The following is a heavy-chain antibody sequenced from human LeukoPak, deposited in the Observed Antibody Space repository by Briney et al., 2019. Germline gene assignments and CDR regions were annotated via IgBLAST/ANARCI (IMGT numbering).Heavy chain of an antibody. V-gene: IGHV3-11*01. CDR3: ARGQYYYGSGSYYGLDY. Sequence: GGSLRLSCAASGFTFSDYGMHWVRQAPGKGLEWVSYISSSGSTIYYADSVKGRFTISRDNAKNSLYLQMNSLRAEDTAVYYCARGQYYYGSGSYYGLDYWGQGTLVTVSS. D-gene: IGHD3-10*01. CDR1: GFTFSDYG. CDR2: ISSSGSTI. J-gene: IGHJ4*02.